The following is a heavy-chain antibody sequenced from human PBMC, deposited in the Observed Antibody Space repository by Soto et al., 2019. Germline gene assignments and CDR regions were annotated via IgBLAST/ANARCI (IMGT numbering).Heavy chain of an antibody. CDR1: GFSLTTSGVG. Sequence: QITLNESGPTVVKPTETLTLTCTFSGFSLTTSGVGVGWVRQSPGKAPECLAFVYWDDDKRYSTSLKSRLTITKDTSKNQVVLTMANVVPADTATYYCAHRVLRAVFGLVTTTAIYFDFWGQGTPVVVSS. CDR2: VYWDDDK. D-gene: IGHD3-3*01. CDR3: AHRVLRAVFGLVTTTAIYFDF. V-gene: IGHV2-5*02. J-gene: IGHJ4*02.